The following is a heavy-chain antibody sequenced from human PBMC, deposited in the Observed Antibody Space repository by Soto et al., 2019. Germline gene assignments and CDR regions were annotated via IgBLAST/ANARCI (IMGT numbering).Heavy chain of an antibody. Sequence: TSETLSLTCTVSGGSISSSSYYWGWIRQPPGKGLEWIGSIYYSGSTYYNPSLKSRVTISVDTSKNQFSLKLSSVTAADTAVYYCARLRLQSHYYYGMDVWGQGTTVTVSS. CDR3: ARLRLQSHYYYGMDV. J-gene: IGHJ6*02. D-gene: IGHD4-4*01. V-gene: IGHV4-39*01. CDR2: IYYSGST. CDR1: GGSISSSSYY.